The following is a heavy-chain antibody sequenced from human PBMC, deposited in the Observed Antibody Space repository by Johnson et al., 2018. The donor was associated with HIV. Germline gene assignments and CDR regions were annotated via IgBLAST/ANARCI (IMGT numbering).Heavy chain of an antibody. Sequence: VQLVESGGGLVQPGGSLTLSCAASGFTFSHYWMSWVRQAPGKGLEWVANIKQDGSEKYYVDSVKGRFTISRDNAKNSLYLQMNSLRAEDTAVYYCARVMEPRDAFDIWGQGTMVTVSS. D-gene: IGHD1-1*01. CDR1: GFTFSHYW. CDR3: ARVMEPRDAFDI. V-gene: IGHV3-7*05. CDR2: IKQDGSEK. J-gene: IGHJ3*02.